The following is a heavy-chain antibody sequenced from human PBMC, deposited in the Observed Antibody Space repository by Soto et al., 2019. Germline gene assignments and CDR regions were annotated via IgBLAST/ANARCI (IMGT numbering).Heavy chain of an antibody. D-gene: IGHD1-1*01. V-gene: IGHV2-5*02. J-gene: IGHJ4*02. CDR3: AHRAGLQGNWDGGYFDF. CDR2: IYWDDDK. CDR1: GFSLSSSGVG. Sequence: QITLKESGPTRVKPTQTLTLACTFSGFSLSSSGVGVGWIRQPPGKALEQLALIYWDDDKRYSPSLKSRLTIPKDTPKTQVVRTMTNRDPVDTATYYCAHRAGLQGNWDGGYFDFWGQGALVTVSS.